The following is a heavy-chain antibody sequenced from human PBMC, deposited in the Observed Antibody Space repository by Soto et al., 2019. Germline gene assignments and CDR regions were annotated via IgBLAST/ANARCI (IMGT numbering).Heavy chain of an antibody. D-gene: IGHD3-16*01. V-gene: IGHV2-5*01. CDR1: GFSVSARGVG. CDR2: IYWNDDK. Sequence: SGPTLVNPTQTLTLTRTVSGFSVSARGVGVGWIRQPPGKALEWLGIIYWNDDKRYSPSLKSRLTITKDTSKNQVVLTMTNMDPVDTATYYCAHSPWGAAPDYWGQGTPVTSPQ. CDR3: AHSPWGAAPDY. J-gene: IGHJ4*02.